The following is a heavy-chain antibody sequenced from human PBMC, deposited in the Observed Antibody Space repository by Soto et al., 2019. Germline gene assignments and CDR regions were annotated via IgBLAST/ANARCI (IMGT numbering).Heavy chain of an antibody. Sequence: QPGGSLRLSCAASGFTFSSYGMHWVRQAPGKGLEWVAVISYDGSNKYYADSVKGRFTISRDNSKNTLYLQMNSLRAEDTAVYYCAKQGELILGYCSSTSCYGNYFDYWGQGTLVTVSS. D-gene: IGHD2-2*01. CDR1: GFTFSSYG. V-gene: IGHV3-30*18. CDR3: AKQGELILGYCSSTSCYGNYFDY. J-gene: IGHJ4*02. CDR2: ISYDGSNK.